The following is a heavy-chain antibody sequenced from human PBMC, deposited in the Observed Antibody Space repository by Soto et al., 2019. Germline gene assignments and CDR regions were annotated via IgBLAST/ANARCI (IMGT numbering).Heavy chain of an antibody. V-gene: IGHV4-28*01. J-gene: IGHJ4*02. CDR3: ARSELQGPIDY. D-gene: IGHD1-26*01. CDR1: GYSISSSNW. CDR2: IYYSGTT. Sequence: QVQLQESGPGLVKPSDTLSLTCAVSGYSISSSNWWGWIRQPPGKGLEWIGYIYYSGTTYYNPSLQSRVTMSVDTSNNQFSLKLTSVTAVDTAVYYCARSELQGPIDYWGQGTLVTVSS.